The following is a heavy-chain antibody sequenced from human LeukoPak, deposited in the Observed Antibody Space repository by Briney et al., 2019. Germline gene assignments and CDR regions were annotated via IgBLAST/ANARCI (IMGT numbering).Heavy chain of an antibody. V-gene: IGHV3-7*01. Sequence: PGGSLRLSCAASGFTFSSYWMSWVRQAPGKGLEWVANIKQDGSEKYYVDSVKGRFTISRDNAKNSLYLQMNSLRAEDTAVYYCASHDLSSGWYIFNYWGQGTLVTVSS. CDR1: GFTFSSYW. CDR2: IKQDGSEK. J-gene: IGHJ4*02. CDR3: ASHDLSSGWYIFNY. D-gene: IGHD6-19*01.